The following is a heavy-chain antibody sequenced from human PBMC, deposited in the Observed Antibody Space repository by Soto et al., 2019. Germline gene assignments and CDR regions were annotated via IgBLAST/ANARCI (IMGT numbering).Heavy chain of an antibody. CDR1: GFNFRDFW. CDR2: IPSDGRDV. V-gene: IGHV3-74*01. D-gene: IGHD2-21*02. Sequence: PGESLKISCEASGFNFRDFWMHWVRQPPGKGPEWVSNIPSDGRDVSYADSVKGRFTISRDNSKSTLYLQMNSLRVEDTALYYCAKDARDTGGNSGIDYWGQGTLVTVSS. J-gene: IGHJ4*02. CDR3: AKDARDTGGNSGIDY.